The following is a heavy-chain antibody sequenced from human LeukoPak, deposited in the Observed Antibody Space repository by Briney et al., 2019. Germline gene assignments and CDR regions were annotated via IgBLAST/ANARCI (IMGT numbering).Heavy chain of an antibody. Sequence: SETLSLTCTVSGGSISSYYWSWIRQPPGKGLEWIGYIYYSGSTNYNPSLKSRVTISVDTSKNQFSLKPSSVTAADTAVYYCARDPGSGSYFLNYYYYGMDVWGKGTTVTVSS. CDR1: GGSISSYY. V-gene: IGHV4-59*01. CDR3: ARDPGSGSYFLNYYYYGMDV. D-gene: IGHD3-10*01. J-gene: IGHJ6*04. CDR2: IYYSGST.